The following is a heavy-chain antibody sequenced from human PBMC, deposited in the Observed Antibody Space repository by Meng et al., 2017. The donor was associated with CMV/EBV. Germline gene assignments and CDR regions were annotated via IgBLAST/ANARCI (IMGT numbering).Heavy chain of an antibody. CDR2: IRYDGSNK. Sequence: GGSLRLSCAASGFTFSSYGMHWVRQAPGKGLEWVAFIRYDGSNKYYADSVKGRFTISRDNSKNTLYLQMNSLRAEDTAVYYCAKDQGEVEYYYGSVEYTPDDYYFDYGGQGTLVTVSS. J-gene: IGHJ4*02. D-gene: IGHD3-10*01. CDR1: GFTFSSYG. V-gene: IGHV3-30*02. CDR3: AKDQGEVEYYYGSVEYTPDDYYFDY.